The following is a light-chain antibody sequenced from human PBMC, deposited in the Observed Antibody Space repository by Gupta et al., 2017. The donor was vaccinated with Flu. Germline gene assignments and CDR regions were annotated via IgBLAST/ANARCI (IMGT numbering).Light chain of an antibody. J-gene: IGLJ1*01. CDR3: DASGDSMKGSGG. CDR1: RSNIGSNT. Sequence: QSVLTQPPSASGTPGQTVAISWSGSRSNIGSNTVNWYQQLPATAPNRLMEGNNNRPSGGPDRFSGANSCASAALVISGRQSEEDADYYGDASGDSMKGSGGFGAGTKLTV. CDR2: GNN. V-gene: IGLV1-44*01.